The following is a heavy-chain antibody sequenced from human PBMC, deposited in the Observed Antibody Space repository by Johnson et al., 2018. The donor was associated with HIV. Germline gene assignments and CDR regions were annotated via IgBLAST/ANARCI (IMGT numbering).Heavy chain of an antibody. Sequence: VQLVESGGVVVQPGGSLRLSCAASGFTFDDYTMHWVRQAPGKGLEWVSLISWDGGSTYYADSVKGRFTISRDNSKNSLYLQMNSLRTEDTALYYCAKDSLSMITWGGAFDIWGEGTMVTVSS. D-gene: IGHD7-27*01. J-gene: IGHJ3*02. CDR2: ISWDGGST. V-gene: IGHV3-43*01. CDR3: AKDSLSMITWGGAFDI. CDR1: GFTFDDYT.